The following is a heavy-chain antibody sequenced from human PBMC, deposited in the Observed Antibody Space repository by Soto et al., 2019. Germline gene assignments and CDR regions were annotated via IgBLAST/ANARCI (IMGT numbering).Heavy chain of an antibody. J-gene: IGHJ3*02. CDR1: GFTFSSYA. CDR3: ARFDPGPYAFDI. Sequence: PEGSLRLSCAASGFTFSSYAMSWVRQALGKGLEWVSAISGSGGSTYYADSVKGRFTISRDNSKNTLYLQMNSLRAEDTAVYYCARFDPGPYAFDIWGQGTMVTVSS. D-gene: IGHD3-9*01. CDR2: ISGSGGST. V-gene: IGHV3-23*01.